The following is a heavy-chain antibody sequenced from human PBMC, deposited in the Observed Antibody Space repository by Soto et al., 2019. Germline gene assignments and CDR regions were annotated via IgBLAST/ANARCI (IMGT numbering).Heavy chain of an antibody. Sequence: SETLSLTCAVYGGSFSGYYWSWIRQPPGKGLEWIGEINHSGSTNYNPSLKSRVTISVDTSKNQFSLKLSSVTAADTAVYYCARGGWDSSSWHFDYWGQGTLVTVSS. CDR1: GGSFSGYY. V-gene: IGHV4-34*01. J-gene: IGHJ4*02. CDR3: ARGGWDSSSWHFDY. CDR2: INHSGST. D-gene: IGHD6-13*01.